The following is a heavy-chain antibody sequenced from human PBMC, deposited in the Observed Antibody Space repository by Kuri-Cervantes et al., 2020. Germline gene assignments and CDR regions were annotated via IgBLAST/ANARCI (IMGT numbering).Heavy chain of an antibody. J-gene: IGHJ6*01. Sequence: GESLKISCAASGFTFSTYWMSWVRQAPGQGLEWVANIKEDGSVKNYVDSVEGRFTISRDNAKNLLFLQMNSLRAEDTAVYYCARASGYSSSWPSKYYYYYGMDVWGQGTTVTVSS. CDR2: IKEDGSVK. CDR3: ARASGYSSSWPSKYYYYYGMDV. D-gene: IGHD6-13*01. V-gene: IGHV3-7*01. CDR1: GFTFSTYW.